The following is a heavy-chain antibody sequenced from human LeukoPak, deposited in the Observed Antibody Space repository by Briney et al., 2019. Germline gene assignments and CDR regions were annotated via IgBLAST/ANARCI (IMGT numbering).Heavy chain of an antibody. D-gene: IGHD3-16*01. CDR2: MNQDGSAK. Sequence: GGSLRLSYAASGFTFSDSWMSWVRQAPGKGLEWVANMNQDGSAKGYVDSVKGRFTISRDNARNSLYLQLSSLRPEDTAVYYCATYTHWVAGDVWGQGTTVTVSS. CDR3: ATYTHWVAGDV. CDR1: GFTFSDSW. J-gene: IGHJ6*02. V-gene: IGHV3-7*01.